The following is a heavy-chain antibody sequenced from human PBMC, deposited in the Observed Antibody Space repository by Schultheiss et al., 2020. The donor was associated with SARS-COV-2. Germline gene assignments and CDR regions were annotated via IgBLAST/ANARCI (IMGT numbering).Heavy chain of an antibody. CDR3: AREAPGYCSSTSCYYYYMDV. CDR1: GYTLTGYY. Sequence: ASVKVSCKASGYTLTGYYMHWVRQAPGQGLEWMGWINPNSGGTNYAQKLQGRVTMTTDTSTSTAYMELRSLRSDDTAVYYCAREAPGYCSSTSCYYYYMDVWGKGTTVTVSS. D-gene: IGHD2-2*01. V-gene: IGHV1-2*02. J-gene: IGHJ6*03. CDR2: INPNSGGT.